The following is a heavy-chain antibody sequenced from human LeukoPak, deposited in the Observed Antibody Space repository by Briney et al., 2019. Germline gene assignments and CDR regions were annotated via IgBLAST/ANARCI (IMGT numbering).Heavy chain of an antibody. CDR2: IYYSGST. J-gene: IGHJ3*02. D-gene: IGHD6-13*01. CDR1: GGSFSSSSYY. CDR3: ARHSPAAGTSAFDI. V-gene: IGHV4-39*01. Sequence: SETLSLTCTVSGGSFSSSSYYWGWIGQPPGKGLEWIGSIYYSGSTYYNPSLKSRVTISVDTSKNQFSLKLSSVTAADAAVYYCARHSPAAGTSAFDIWGHGTMVTVSS.